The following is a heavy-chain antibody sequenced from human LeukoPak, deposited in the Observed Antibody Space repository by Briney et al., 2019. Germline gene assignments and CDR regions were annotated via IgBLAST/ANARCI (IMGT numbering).Heavy chain of an antibody. V-gene: IGHV3-30-3*02. CDR2: ISYDGSNN. Sequence: GGSLRLSCAASGFTFSTYAMHWVRQAPGKGLEWVAVISYDGSNNYYADSVKGRFTISRDNSKNTLYLQMNSLRAEDTAVYYCAKLKMGIAAAVDYWGQGTLVTVSS. CDR1: GFTFSTYA. J-gene: IGHJ4*02. CDR3: AKLKMGIAAAVDY. D-gene: IGHD6-13*01.